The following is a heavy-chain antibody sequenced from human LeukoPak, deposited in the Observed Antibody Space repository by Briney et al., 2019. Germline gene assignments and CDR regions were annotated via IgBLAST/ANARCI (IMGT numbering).Heavy chain of an antibody. CDR2: VYYSGTT. J-gene: IGHJ1*01. CDR3: ARGPVRDGANSVS. Sequence: KPSETLSLTCAVSGASIASYYWSWIRQPPGKGLEWIGYVYYSGTTNYNPSVKSRVTISIDTSKNQLSLKLTSVTAADTAVYYCARGPVRDGANSVSWG. V-gene: IGHV4-59*01. CDR1: GASIASYY. D-gene: IGHD5-24*01.